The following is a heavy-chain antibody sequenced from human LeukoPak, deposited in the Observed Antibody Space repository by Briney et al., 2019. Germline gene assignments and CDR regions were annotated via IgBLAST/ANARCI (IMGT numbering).Heavy chain of an antibody. CDR3: ARDLVVVVPAAILNYYYYGMDV. Sequence: GGSLRLSCAASGFTFSDYYMSWIRQAPGKGLEWVAIIAYDGSNKYYADSVKDRFTISRDTSKNSLYLQMNSLRAEDTAVYYCARDLVVVVPAAILNYYYYGMDVWGQGTTVTVSS. J-gene: IGHJ6*02. CDR2: IAYDGSNK. D-gene: IGHD2-2*01. CDR1: GFTFSDYY. V-gene: IGHV3-30-3*01.